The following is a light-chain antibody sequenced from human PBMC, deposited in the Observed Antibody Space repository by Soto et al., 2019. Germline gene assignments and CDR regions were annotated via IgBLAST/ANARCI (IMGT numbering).Light chain of an antibody. J-gene: IGKJ1*01. CDR2: GAS. CDR1: QSVSNNY. CDR3: QQYGSSGT. V-gene: IGKV3-20*01. Sequence: EIVWTQSPGTRSLSPGERATLSCRASQSVSNNYLAWYQQKPGQAPRLLIYGASNRATGIPDRFSGSGSGTDFTLTISRLEPEDFAVYYCQQYGSSGTFGQGTKVEIK.